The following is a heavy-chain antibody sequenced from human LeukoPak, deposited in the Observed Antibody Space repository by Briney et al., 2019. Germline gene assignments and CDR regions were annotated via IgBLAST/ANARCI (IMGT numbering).Heavy chain of an antibody. CDR1: DGSMSPYY. CDR2: IFYNGNT. Sequence: SETLSLTCTVSDGSMSPYYWSWIRQSPGKGLEWIAYIFYNGNTKYNPSLWSRITISIDTSKNQVFLTLNSVTAADTAVYYCARGGYYYLDVWGKGTTVTVSS. J-gene: IGHJ6*03. V-gene: IGHV4-59*01. CDR3: ARGGYYYLDV.